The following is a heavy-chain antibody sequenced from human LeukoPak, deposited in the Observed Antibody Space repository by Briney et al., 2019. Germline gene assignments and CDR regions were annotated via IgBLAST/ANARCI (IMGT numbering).Heavy chain of an antibody. D-gene: IGHD5-24*01. CDR2: TYWNDDK. J-gene: IGHJ4*02. CDR1: GLALSTSGVG. V-gene: IGHV2-5*01. CDR3: AHSDRDGYNQVYYSAY. Sequence: SGPTLVKPRQTLTLTCTFSGLALSTSGVGVGWIRQPPGKALEWLALTYWNDDKRYSPSLKSRLTITKDTSKNQVVLTMTNMDPVDTATYYCAHSDRDGYNQVYYSAYCGQGTLVTVSS.